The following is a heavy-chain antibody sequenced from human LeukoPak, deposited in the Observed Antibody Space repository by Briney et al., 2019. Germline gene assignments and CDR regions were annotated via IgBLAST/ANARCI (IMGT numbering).Heavy chain of an antibody. D-gene: IGHD4-17*01. CDR3: ARELRDAFDI. J-gene: IGHJ3*02. Sequence: SETLSLTCTVSGGSISSGSYYWSWIRQPAGKGLEWIGRIYTSGSTNYNPSLKSRVTISVDTSKNQFSLKLSSVTAADTAVYYCARELRDAFDIWGQGTMVTVSP. CDR1: GGSISSGSYY. CDR2: IYTSGST. V-gene: IGHV4-61*02.